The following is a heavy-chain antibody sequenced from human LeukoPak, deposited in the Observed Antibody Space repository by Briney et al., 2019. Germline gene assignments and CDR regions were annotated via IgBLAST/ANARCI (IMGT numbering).Heavy chain of an antibody. CDR3: ARQPATAYFVYAFDI. CDR2: IYYSGST. J-gene: IGHJ3*02. CDR1: GASFSSYY. V-gene: IGHV4-59*08. D-gene: IGHD3-9*01. Sequence: PSETLSLTCTVSGASFSSYYWNWIRQSPGKGLEWIGYIYYSGSTNYNPSLKSRVTISVDTSKNQFSLKLSSVTAADTAVYYCARQPATAYFVYAFDIWGQGTMVTVSS.